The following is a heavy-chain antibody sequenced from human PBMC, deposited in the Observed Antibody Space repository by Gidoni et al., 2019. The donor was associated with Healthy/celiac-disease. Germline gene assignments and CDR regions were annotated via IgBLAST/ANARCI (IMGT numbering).Heavy chain of an antibody. CDR1: GCDVSSYS. Sequence: EVQLVESGGGWVQPGGSLRPSRAASGCDVSSYSLNWVRQAPGRGREGVSYISSSSRTIYYADSVKGRFTISRDNAKNSLYLQMNSLRAEDTAVYYCARTQVAYLDAFDIWGQGTMVTVSS. CDR2: ISSSSRTI. V-gene: IGHV3-48*01. J-gene: IGHJ3*02. CDR3: ARTQVAYLDAFDI.